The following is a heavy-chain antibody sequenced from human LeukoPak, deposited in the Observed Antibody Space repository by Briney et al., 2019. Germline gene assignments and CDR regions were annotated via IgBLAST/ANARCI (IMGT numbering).Heavy chain of an antibody. J-gene: IGHJ4*02. V-gene: IGHV4-61*02. Sequence: SETLSLTCTVSGGSISSGSYYWSWIRQPAGKGLEWIGRIYTSGSTNYNPSLKSRVTISVDTSKNQFSLKLSSVTAADTAVYYCARFQREGLRWFGYWGQGTLVTVSS. D-gene: IGHD4-23*01. CDR2: IYTSGST. CDR3: ARFQREGLRWFGY. CDR1: GGSISSGSYY.